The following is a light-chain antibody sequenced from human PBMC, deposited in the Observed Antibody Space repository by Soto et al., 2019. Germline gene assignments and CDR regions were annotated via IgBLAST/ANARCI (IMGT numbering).Light chain of an antibody. V-gene: IGLV1-40*01. J-gene: IGLJ1*01. CDR3: QSYDSSLSVSPYV. CDR1: SSNIGAGYD. Sequence: QSVLTQPPSVSGPPGQRVTISCTGSSSNIGAGYDVHWYQPLPGTAPKLLIYGNSNRPPGVPDRFSGSKSGTSASLAITGLQAGNKANYYSQSYDSSLSVSPYVFGTGTKVTVL. CDR2: GNS.